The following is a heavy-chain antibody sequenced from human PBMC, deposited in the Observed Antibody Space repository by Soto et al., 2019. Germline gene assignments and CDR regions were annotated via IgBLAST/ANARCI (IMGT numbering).Heavy chain of an antibody. J-gene: IGHJ2*01. Sequence: QLQESGPGLVKPSETLSLTCTVSGGSISSSSYYWGWIRQPPGKGLEWIGSIYYSGSTYYNPSLKSRVTISVDTSKNQFSLKLSSVTAADTAVYYCARSRGRGGDYWYFDLWGRGTLVTVSS. CDR2: IYYSGST. CDR3: ARSRGRGGDYWYFDL. V-gene: IGHV4-39*01. CDR1: GGSISSSSYY. D-gene: IGHD4-17*01.